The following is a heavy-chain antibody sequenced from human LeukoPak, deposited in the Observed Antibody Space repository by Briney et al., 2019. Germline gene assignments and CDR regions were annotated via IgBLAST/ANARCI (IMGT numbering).Heavy chain of an antibody. CDR2: ISYDGSNK. D-gene: IGHD6-19*01. Sequence: GGSLRLSCAASGFPFASYHLHWVRQAPGKGLEWVAVISYDGSNKYYADSVKGRFTISRDKSKNTLYLQMNSLRAEDTAVYYCARAGKPIAVAALDYWGQGTLVTVSS. CDR3: ARAGKPIAVAALDY. CDR1: GFPFASYH. V-gene: IGHV3-30-3*01. J-gene: IGHJ4*02.